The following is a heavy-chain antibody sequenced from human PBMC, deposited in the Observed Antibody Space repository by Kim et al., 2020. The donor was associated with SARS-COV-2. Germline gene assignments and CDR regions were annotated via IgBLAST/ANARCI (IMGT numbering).Heavy chain of an antibody. J-gene: IGHJ6*02. D-gene: IGHD3-3*01. V-gene: IGHV4-34*01. CDR1: GGSFSGYY. Sequence: SETLSLTCAVYGGSFSGYYWSWIRQPPGKGLEWIGEINHSGSTNYNPSLKSRVTISVDTSKNQFSLKLSSVTAADTAVYYCARARGDFWSGYYAPYYYYGMDVWGQGTTVTVSS. CDR3: ARARGDFWSGYYAPYYYYGMDV. CDR2: INHSGST.